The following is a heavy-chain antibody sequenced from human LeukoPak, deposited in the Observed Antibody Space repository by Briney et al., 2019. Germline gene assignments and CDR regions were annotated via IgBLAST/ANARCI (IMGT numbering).Heavy chain of an antibody. D-gene: IGHD4-17*01. V-gene: IGHV3-21*01. J-gene: IGHJ4*02. CDR3: ARDLMTTVTTVDY. CDR1: GFTFSSYS. CDR2: ISSSSSYI. Sequence: PGGSLRLSCAASGFTFSSYSMNWVRQAPGKRLEWASSISSSSSYIYYADSVKGRFTISRDNAKNSLYLQMNSLRAEDTAVYYCARDLMTTVTTVDYWGQGTLVTVSS.